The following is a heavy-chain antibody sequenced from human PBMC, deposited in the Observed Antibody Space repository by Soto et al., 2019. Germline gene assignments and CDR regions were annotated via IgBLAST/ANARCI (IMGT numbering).Heavy chain of an antibody. CDR3: ARGIRSSYDPGAY. V-gene: IGHV3-48*02. CDR2: ISSSSSTI. Sequence: GGSLRLSCAASGFTFSSYSMNWVRQAPGKGLEWVSYISSSSSTIYYADSVKGRFTISRDNAKNSLYPQMNSLRDEDTAVYYCARGIRSSYDPGAYWGQGTLVTVSS. J-gene: IGHJ4*02. CDR1: GFTFSSYS. D-gene: IGHD1-1*01.